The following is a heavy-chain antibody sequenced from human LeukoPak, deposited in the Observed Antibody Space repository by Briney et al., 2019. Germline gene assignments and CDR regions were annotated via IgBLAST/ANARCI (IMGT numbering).Heavy chain of an antibody. CDR3: ARDSGMFDY. J-gene: IGHJ4*02. V-gene: IGHV4-59*02. CDR2: IYHSGST. Sequence: SETLSLTCSVSGGSVSSYYWSWIRQPPGKGLEWIGEIYHSGSTNYNPSLKSRVTISVDKSKNQFSLKLSSVTAADTAVYYCARDSGMFDYWGQGTLVTVSS. D-gene: IGHD2-15*01. CDR1: GGSVSSYY.